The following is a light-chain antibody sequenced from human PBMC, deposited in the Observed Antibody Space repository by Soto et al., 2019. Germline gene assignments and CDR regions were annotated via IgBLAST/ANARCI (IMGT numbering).Light chain of an antibody. CDR1: RRDVGAYDY. J-gene: IGLJ1*01. CDR2: DVD. Sequence: QSALTQPASVSGSPGQSITISCTGTRRDVGAYDYVSWYPQYPDKAPQLLIYDVDHRPSGVSSRFSGSKSGNTASLTISGLQAEDEGDYYCCSYADGSIYFFGTGTKLTVL. CDR3: CSYADGSIYF. V-gene: IGLV2-14*03.